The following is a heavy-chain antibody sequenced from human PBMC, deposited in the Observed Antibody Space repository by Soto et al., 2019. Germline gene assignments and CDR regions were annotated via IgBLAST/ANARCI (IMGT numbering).Heavy chain of an antibody. CDR1: GFTFSSYG. Sequence: GGSLRLSCAASGFTFSSYGMHWVRQAPGKGLEWVAVISYDGSNKYYADSVKGRFTISRDNSKNTLYLQMNSLRAEDTAVYYCAKDDTGNYYYYGMDVWGQGTTVTAP. J-gene: IGHJ6*02. V-gene: IGHV3-30*18. D-gene: IGHD5-18*01. CDR2: ISYDGSNK. CDR3: AKDDTGNYYYYGMDV.